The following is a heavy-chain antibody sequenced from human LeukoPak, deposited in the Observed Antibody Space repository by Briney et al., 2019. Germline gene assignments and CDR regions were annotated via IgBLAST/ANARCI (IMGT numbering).Heavy chain of an antibody. CDR1: GGSFSGHY. CDR2: VYITGPT. D-gene: IGHD5-18*01. Sequence: SETLSLTCTVSGGSFSGHYWTWIRQPAGRGLEFIGRVYITGPTNYNASLLGRVTMSVDTSKSQFSLNLTTVTAADTAVYYCARAHTPLRSDYYYYLDVWGKGTTVTVS. V-gene: IGHV4-4*07. J-gene: IGHJ6*03. CDR3: ARAHTPLRSDYYYYLDV.